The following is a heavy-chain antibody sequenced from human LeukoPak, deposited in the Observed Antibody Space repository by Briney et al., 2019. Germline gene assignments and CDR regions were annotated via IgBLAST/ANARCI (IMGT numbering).Heavy chain of an antibody. Sequence: ASVKVSFTASGYTFTSYAMHWVRQAPGQRLEWMGWINAGNGNTKYSQKFQGRVTITRDTSASTAYMELSSLRSEDTAVYYCARVYYYDSSGYYLGPGYWGQGTLVTVSS. CDR1: GYTFTSYA. CDR3: ARVYYYDSSGYYLGPGY. D-gene: IGHD3-22*01. J-gene: IGHJ4*02. V-gene: IGHV1-3*01. CDR2: INAGNGNT.